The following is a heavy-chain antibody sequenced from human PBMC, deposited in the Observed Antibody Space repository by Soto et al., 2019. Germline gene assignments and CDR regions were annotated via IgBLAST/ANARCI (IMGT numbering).Heavy chain of an antibody. J-gene: IGHJ6*04. CDR3: ARDGGASKGYYFYYGMDV. D-gene: IGHD1-26*01. V-gene: IGHV3-30-3*01. CDR2: ISDDGSTK. Sequence: GGSLRLSCAASGFTFSIYAMNWVRQAPGKGLEWVAVISDDGSTKYYADSVKERFTISRDNSKNTLYLQMNSLRAEDTAVYYCARDGGASKGYYFYYGMDVWGKGTTVTVSS. CDR1: GFTFSIYA.